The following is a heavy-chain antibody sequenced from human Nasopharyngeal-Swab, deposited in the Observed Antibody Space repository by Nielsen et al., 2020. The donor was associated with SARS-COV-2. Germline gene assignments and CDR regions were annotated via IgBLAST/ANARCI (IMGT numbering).Heavy chain of an antibody. D-gene: IGHD3-22*01. CDR3: ARDIPIGSSSGSPRDAFDI. CDR1: GFIFSNYA. CDR2: TSYDGSNK. Sequence: GGSLRLSCAASGFIFSNYAMHWVRKAQGKGLEGVAATSYDGSNKFYADSVKGRFTMSRDNSKNTLYLQMNSLRAEDTAVYYCARDIPIGSSSGSPRDAFDIWGQGTMVTVSS. J-gene: IGHJ3*02. V-gene: IGHV3-30-3*01.